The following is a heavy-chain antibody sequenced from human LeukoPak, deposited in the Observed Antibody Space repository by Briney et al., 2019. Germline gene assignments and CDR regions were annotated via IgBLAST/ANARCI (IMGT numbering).Heavy chain of an antibody. D-gene: IGHD2-2*01. CDR1: GFTFSDYY. CDR3: ATHCSSISCSLATFDI. Sequence: GGSLRLSCAASGFTFSDYYMSWIRQAPGKGLEWVSYISSSGNTIYYADSVKGRFTISRDNAKNSLYLQMNSLRAEDTAVYYCATHCSSISCSLATFDIWGQGTMVTVSS. V-gene: IGHV3-11*04. J-gene: IGHJ3*02. CDR2: ISSSGNTI.